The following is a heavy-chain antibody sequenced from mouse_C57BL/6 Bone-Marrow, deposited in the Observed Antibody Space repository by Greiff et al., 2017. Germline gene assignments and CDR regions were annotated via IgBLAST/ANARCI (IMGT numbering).Heavy chain of an antibody. J-gene: IGHJ3*01. V-gene: IGHV1-55*01. CDR3: ARKATVVGEGFAY. CDR1: GYTFTSYW. D-gene: IGHD1-1*01. Sequence: QVQLQQPGAELVKPGASVTMSCKASGYTFTSYWITWVKQRPGQGLEWIGDIYPGSGSTNYHEKFKSKATLTVDTSSSTAYMQLSSLTSEDSAFYYCARKATVVGEGFAYWGQGTLVTVSA. CDR2: IYPGSGST.